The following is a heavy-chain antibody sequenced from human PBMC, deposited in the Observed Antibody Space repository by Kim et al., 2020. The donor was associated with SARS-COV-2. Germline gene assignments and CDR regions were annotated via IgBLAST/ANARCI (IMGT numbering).Heavy chain of an antibody. D-gene: IGHD2-21*01. Sequence: SETLSLTCTVSGGSISSYYWSWIRQPPGKGLERIGYIYYSGSTNYNPSLKSRVTTSVDTSKNQFFLKLSSVTAADTAVYYCARGYCGGDCHYLAPWGQGTLVTVSS. V-gene: IGHV4-59*13. CDR1: GGSISSYY. CDR3: ARGYCGGDCHYLAP. CDR2: IYYSGST. J-gene: IGHJ5*02.